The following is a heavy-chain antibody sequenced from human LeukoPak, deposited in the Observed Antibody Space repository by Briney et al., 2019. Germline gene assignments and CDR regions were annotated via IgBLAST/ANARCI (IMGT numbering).Heavy chain of an antibody. V-gene: IGHV3-48*04. CDR2: ISSSSSTI. CDR1: GVTVSNYS. CDR3: ARLPYCSSTSCYVVDY. J-gene: IGHJ4*02. Sequence: PGGSLRPSCAASGVTVSNYSMNWVRQAPGKGLEWVSYISSSSSTIYYADSVKGRFTISRDNAKNSLYLQMNSLRAEDTAVYYCARLPYCSSTSCYVVDYWGQGTLVTVSS. D-gene: IGHD2-2*01.